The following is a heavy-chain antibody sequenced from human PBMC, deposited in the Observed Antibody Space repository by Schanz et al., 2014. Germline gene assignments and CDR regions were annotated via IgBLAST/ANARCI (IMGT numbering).Heavy chain of an antibody. D-gene: IGHD3-9*01. CDR1: GFTFSDYY. V-gene: IGHV3-11*05. J-gene: IGHJ4*02. CDR3: AKDHAGSDILTALGN. Sequence: VQLLESGGGLVQPGGSLRLSCAASGFTFSDYYMTWMRQAPGKGLEWISYISNSGTYTKYADSVKGRFVISRDNARSSLYLQMSSLRDGDTAVYYCAKDHAGSDILTALGNWGQGTLVTVSS. CDR2: ISNSGTYT.